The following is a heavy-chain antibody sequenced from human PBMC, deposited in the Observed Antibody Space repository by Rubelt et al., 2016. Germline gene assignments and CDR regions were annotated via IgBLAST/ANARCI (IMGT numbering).Heavy chain of an antibody. J-gene: IGHJ6*02. CDR1: GFTFSYD. D-gene: IGHD1-14*01. Sequence: EVQVLESGGGLVQPGGSLRLSCSASGFTFSYDVSWVRQAPGKGLEWVSSISGGGGSTYYADSVKGRFTISRDNSKNTLDLQRNSLRAEDTAVYYCAKESNHQQIESMDVWGQGTTVTVSS. CDR3: AKESNHQQIESMDV. CDR2: ISGGGGST. V-gene: IGHV3-23*01.